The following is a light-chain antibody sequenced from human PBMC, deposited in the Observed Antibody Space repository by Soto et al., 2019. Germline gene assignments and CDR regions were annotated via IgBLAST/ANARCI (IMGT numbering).Light chain of an antibody. CDR1: SSDVGGYNY. Sequence: QSVLTQPRSVSGSPGQSVTISCTGTSSDVGGYNYVSWYQHYPGKAPKLMIYDVTKRPSGVPDRFSGSKSGNTASLTISGLQTEDESDYYCCSYAGSFVVFGGGTQLTVL. V-gene: IGLV2-11*01. CDR2: DVT. CDR3: CSYAGSFVV. J-gene: IGLJ2*01.